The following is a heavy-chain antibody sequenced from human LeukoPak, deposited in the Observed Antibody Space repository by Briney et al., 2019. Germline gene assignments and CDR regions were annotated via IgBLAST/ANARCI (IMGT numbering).Heavy chain of an antibody. V-gene: IGHV3-7*03. CDR1: TLTFSTYW. J-gene: IGHJ5*02. CDR3: ARGRRGSGRGHDWFDP. Sequence: GGSLRLSCAASTLTFSTYWMTWVRQTPGKGLEFVANINQDGSVKNYVGSVKGRFTISRDNSKHTLFLQMNSLRAEDTAVYYCARGRRGSGRGHDWFDPWGQGTLVTVSS. CDR2: INQDGSVK. D-gene: IGHD3-10*01.